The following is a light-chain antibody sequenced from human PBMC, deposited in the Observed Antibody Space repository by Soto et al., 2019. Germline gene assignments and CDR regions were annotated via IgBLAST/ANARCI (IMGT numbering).Light chain of an antibody. CDR3: QQYNVWLRT. V-gene: IGKV3-15*01. J-gene: IGKJ1*01. Sequence: TLSAAAVSVFQRAQATLSGMASQSVSTNLAWYQQKPGQAPRLLIYGASGRATDISARFTGSGSGTEFTLTISSLQSGDFAVYCCQQYNVWLRTFGQGTKVDI. CDR1: QSVSTN. CDR2: GAS.